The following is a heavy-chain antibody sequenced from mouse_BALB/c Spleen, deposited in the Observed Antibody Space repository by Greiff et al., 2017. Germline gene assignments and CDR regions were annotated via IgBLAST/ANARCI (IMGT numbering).Heavy chain of an antibody. CDR2: IHPGSGGT. Sequence: VLEWIGAIHPGSGGTAYNQKFKGKATLTADKSSSTAYMELSSLTSEDSAVYYCTRFTTVVARGFWYFDVWGAGTTVTVSS. V-gene: IGHV1-15*01. J-gene: IGHJ1*01. CDR3: TRFTTVVARGFWYFDV. D-gene: IGHD1-1*01.